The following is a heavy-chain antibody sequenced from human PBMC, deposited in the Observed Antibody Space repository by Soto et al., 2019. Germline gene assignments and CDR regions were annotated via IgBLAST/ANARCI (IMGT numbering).Heavy chain of an antibody. CDR3: VSDRGYGHASVPYS. CDR1: GFTFTSYG. V-gene: IGHV3-30*03. Sequence: QAHLVESGGGVFQPGRSLRLSCAASGFTFTSYGMHWVRQAPGTRLEWVAVISYDGGLQHHADSVKGRFTISRDNSKNMVLLQMNSLRAEDTAVYYCVSDRGYGHASVPYSCGQGTLVSVSS. CDR2: ISYDGGLQ. D-gene: IGHD5-18*01. J-gene: IGHJ4*02.